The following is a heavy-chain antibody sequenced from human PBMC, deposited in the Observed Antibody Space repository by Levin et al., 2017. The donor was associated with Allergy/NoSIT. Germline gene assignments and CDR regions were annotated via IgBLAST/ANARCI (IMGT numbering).Heavy chain of an antibody. CDR3: ARALTAPRFSYGMDV. V-gene: IGHV1-2*02. CDR1: GYTFTGYY. J-gene: IGHJ6*02. D-gene: IGHD3-3*01. CDR2: INPNSGGT. Sequence: ASVKVSCKASGYTFTGYYMHWVRQAPGQGLEWMGWINPNSGGTNYAQKLQGRVTMTRDTSISTAYMELSRLRSDDTAVYYCARALTAPRFSYGMDVWGQGTTVTVSS.